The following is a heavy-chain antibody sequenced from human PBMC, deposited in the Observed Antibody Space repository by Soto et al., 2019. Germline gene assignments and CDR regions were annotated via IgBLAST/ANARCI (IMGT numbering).Heavy chain of an antibody. D-gene: IGHD6-13*01. Sequence: GGSLRLSCAASGFTFSSYSMNWVRQAPGKGLEWVSSISSSGSYIYYADSVKGRFTISRDNSKNTLYLQMNSLRTEDTAVYYCARRGPGTYFDYWGQGTLVTVSS. CDR2: ISSSGSYI. J-gene: IGHJ4*02. V-gene: IGHV3-21*04. CDR1: GFTFSSYS. CDR3: ARRGPGTYFDY.